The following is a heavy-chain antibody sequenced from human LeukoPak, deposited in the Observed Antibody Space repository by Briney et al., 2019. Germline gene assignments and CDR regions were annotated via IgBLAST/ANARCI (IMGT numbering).Heavy chain of an antibody. CDR3: ARGRCSGGSCYSAKFDY. Sequence: KSSETLSLTCTVSGGSISIYYWSWIRQPPGKGLEWIGYVYNSENTNCNPSLKSRVTISVDTSKNQFSLKLSSVTAADTAVYYCARGRCSGGSCYSAKFDYWGQGTLVTVSS. V-gene: IGHV4-59*01. CDR2: VYNSENT. CDR1: GGSISIYY. D-gene: IGHD2-15*01. J-gene: IGHJ4*02.